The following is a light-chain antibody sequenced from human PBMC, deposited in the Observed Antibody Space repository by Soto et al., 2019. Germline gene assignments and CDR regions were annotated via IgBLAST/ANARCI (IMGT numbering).Light chain of an antibody. J-gene: IGKJ4*01. V-gene: IGKV3-20*01. CDR1: QSVSSNS. CDR2: GAS. Sequence: EVVLSQCPGTQYLSPGDRATLSCTASQSVSSNSLAWYQQIPGQPPRLLIYGASSRATGVPDRFTGSGSETHFTLTITRLEPEDFAVFYCQHSGRSPPLTFGGGTKVDIK. CDR3: QHSGRSPPLT.